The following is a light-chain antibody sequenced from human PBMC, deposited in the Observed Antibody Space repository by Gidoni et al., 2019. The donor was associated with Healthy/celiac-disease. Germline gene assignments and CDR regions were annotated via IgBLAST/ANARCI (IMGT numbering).Light chain of an antibody. CDR2: GAS. Sequence: EIVMTQSSATLSVSPGERATLSCRDSQRVSSNLAWYQQKPGQAPRLLIYGASTRATGFPARLSGSGSGTEFTLTISSLQSEDFAVYYCQQYNNWPPITFGQGTRLEIK. V-gene: IGKV3-15*01. CDR3: QQYNNWPPIT. CDR1: QRVSSN. J-gene: IGKJ5*01.